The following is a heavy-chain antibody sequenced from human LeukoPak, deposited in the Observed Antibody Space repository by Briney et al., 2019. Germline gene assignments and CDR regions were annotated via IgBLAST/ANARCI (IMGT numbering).Heavy chain of an antibody. CDR3: ATYSSSFGWFDP. Sequence: SETLSLTCTVSGGSISSYYWSWIRQPPGKGLEWIGYIYYSGTTNYNPSLKSRVTISVDTSKNQFSLKLSSVTAADTAVYYCATYSSSFGWFDPWGQGTLVTVSS. D-gene: IGHD6-13*01. CDR1: GGSISSYY. V-gene: IGHV4-59*08. J-gene: IGHJ5*02. CDR2: IYYSGTT.